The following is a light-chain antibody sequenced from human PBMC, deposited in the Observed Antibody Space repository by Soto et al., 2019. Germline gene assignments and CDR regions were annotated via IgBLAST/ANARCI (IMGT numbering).Light chain of an antibody. J-gene: IGKJ1*01. Sequence: DIQMTQSPSTLSGSVGDRVTITCRASQTISSWLAWYQQKPGKAPKLLIYKASTLKSGVPSRFSGGGSGTEFTLTISSLQPEDFATYYCQQLNSYPRTFGQGTKVDIK. CDR3: QQLNSYPRT. CDR2: KAS. CDR1: QTISSW. V-gene: IGKV1-5*03.